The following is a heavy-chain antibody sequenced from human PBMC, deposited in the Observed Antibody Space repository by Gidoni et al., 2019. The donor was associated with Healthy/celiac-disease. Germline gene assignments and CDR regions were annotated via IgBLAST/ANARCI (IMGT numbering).Heavy chain of an antibody. CDR3: ARRASYYYDSSVAYYYYYGMDV. J-gene: IGHJ6*02. D-gene: IGHD3-22*01. Sequence: QVQLVQSGAEVKKPGSSVKVSCKASGGTFSSYAISWVRQAPGQGLEWMGGIIPIFGTANYAQKFQGRVTITADESTSTAYMELSSLRSEDTAVYYCARRASYYYDSSVAYYYYYGMDVWGQGTTVTVSS. V-gene: IGHV1-69*01. CDR1: GGTFSSYA. CDR2: IIPIFGTA.